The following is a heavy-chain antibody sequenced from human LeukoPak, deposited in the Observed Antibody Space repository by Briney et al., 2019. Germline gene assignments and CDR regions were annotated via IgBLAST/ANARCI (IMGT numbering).Heavy chain of an antibody. V-gene: IGHV3-11*01. D-gene: IGHD6-13*01. CDR1: GFTFSDYY. Sequence: PGGSLRLSCAASGFTFSDYYMSWIRQAPGKGLEWVSYISSSGSTINYADSVKGPFTISRENAKHSLYLKMNSLRAEDTAVYYCAKGQQLVLADFDYWGQGTLVTVSP. J-gene: IGHJ4*02. CDR3: AKGQQLVLADFDY. CDR2: ISSSGSTI.